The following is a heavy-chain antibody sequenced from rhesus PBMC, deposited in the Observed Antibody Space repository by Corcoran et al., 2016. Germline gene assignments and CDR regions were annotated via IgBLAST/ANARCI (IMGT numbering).Heavy chain of an antibody. D-gene: IGHD7-45*01. CDR2: NRNKDHGGTP. CDR1: GFTFSDYY. V-gene: IGHV3S22*01. CDR3: ARDPLTGGIDY. J-gene: IGHJ4*01. Sequence: EVQLVESGGGLVQPGGSLRLSCAASGFTFSDYYMSWVRQAPGKGPEWVGFNRNKDHGGTPEYAASVKGRFTISRDDSKSIASLQMNSLKTEDTAVYYCARDPLTGGIDYWGQGVLVTVSS.